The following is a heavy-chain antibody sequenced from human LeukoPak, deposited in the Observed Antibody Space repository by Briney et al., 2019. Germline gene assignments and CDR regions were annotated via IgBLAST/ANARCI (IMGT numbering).Heavy chain of an antibody. D-gene: IGHD3-22*01. CDR3: AKDANYIDSSGYYWASPGYFDY. Sequence: GGSLRLSCAASGFTFSSYSMNWVRQAPGKGLEWVSSISSSSSYIYYADSVKGRFTISRDNAKNSLYLQMNSLRAEDTAVYYCAKDANYIDSSGYYWASPGYFDYWGQGTLVTVSS. CDR1: GFTFSSYS. J-gene: IGHJ4*02. CDR2: ISSSSSYI. V-gene: IGHV3-21*01.